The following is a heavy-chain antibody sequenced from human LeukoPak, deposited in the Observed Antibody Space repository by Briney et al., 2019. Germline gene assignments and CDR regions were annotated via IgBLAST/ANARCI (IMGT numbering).Heavy chain of an antibody. Sequence: GGSLRLSCAASGFTFSSYEMNWVRQAPGKGLKWVSYISSSGSTIYYADSVKGRFTISRDNARNSLYLQMNSLRAEDTAVYYCARAHPRSGRGTGSAFDIWGQGTMVTVSS. D-gene: IGHD3-10*01. V-gene: IGHV3-48*03. CDR2: ISSSGSTI. CDR1: GFTFSSYE. CDR3: ARAHPRSGRGTGSAFDI. J-gene: IGHJ3*02.